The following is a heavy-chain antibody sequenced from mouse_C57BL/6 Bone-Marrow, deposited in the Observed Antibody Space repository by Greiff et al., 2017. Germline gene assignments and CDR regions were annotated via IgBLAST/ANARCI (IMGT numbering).Heavy chain of an antibody. CDR1: GYAFTNYL. CDR2: INPGSGGT. Sequence: QVQLQQSGAELVRPGTSVKVSCKASGYAFTNYLIEWVKQRPGQGLEWIGVINPGSGGTNYNEKFKGKATLTADKSSSTAYMQLSSLTSEDSAVYFCARYYYGSYFDHWGQGTTLTVST. J-gene: IGHJ2*01. CDR3: ARYYYGSYFDH. D-gene: IGHD1-1*01. V-gene: IGHV1-54*01.